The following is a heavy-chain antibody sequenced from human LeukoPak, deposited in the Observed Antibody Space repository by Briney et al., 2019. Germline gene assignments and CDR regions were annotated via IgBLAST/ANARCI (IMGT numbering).Heavy chain of an antibody. Sequence: GGSLRLSCLTSGFTLSTNAMSWVRQAPGKGLKWISGISGSGASTYYADSVKGRFTISRDNSKNTLYLQMNSLRAEDTAVYYCARVRGSSGSYYFDYWGQGTLVTVSS. CDR1: GFTLSTNA. CDR2: ISGSGAST. CDR3: ARVRGSSGSYYFDY. J-gene: IGHJ4*02. D-gene: IGHD2-15*01. V-gene: IGHV3-23*01.